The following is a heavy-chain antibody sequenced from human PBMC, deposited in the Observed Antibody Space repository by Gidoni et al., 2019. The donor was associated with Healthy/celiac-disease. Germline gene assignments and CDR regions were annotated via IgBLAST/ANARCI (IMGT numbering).Heavy chain of an antibody. V-gene: IGHV4-30-4*07. CDR1: GGSLSSGGYS. CDR3: ARDGDYGGNSGYGMDV. J-gene: IGHJ6*02. D-gene: IGHD4-17*01. Sequence: QVQLQASGPGLVKPSQTPSLTCAVSGGSLSSGGYSWSWIRQPPGKGLEWIGYIYYSGSTYYNPSLKSRVTISVDTSKNQFSLKLSSVTAADTAGYYCARDGDYGGNSGYGMDVWGQGTTVTVSS. CDR2: IYYSGST.